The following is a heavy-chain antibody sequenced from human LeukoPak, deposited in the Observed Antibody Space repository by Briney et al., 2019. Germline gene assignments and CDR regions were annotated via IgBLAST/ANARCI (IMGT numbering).Heavy chain of an antibody. D-gene: IGHD1-26*01. CDR2: INWDGGST. J-gene: IGHJ4*02. CDR3: VTGGSGTYYK. Sequence: PGGSLRLSCAASGFTFDDFGMSWVRQAPAKGLEGVGSINWDGGSTYYADSVKGRVTISRDKVKKSLHMQMNSLRVEDTAVYYCVTGGSGTYYKWGQGTLVTVSS. V-gene: IGHV3-20*04. CDR1: GFTFDDFG.